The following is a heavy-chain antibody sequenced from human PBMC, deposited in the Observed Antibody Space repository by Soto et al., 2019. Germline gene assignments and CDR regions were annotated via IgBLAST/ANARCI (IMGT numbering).Heavy chain of an antibody. CDR1: GRTFSSYA. J-gene: IGHJ6*02. V-gene: IGHV1-69*06. CDR3: ATTRNFYWLSTASYYYYGMDV. D-gene: IGHD3-9*01. CDR2: IIPIFGTA. Sequence: EASVKGSCKASGRTFSSYAISCVRQAPGQGLEWMGGIIPIFGTANYAQKFQGRVTITADKSTSTAYKQLSSLRSEDTAVYYCATTRNFYWLSTASYYYYGMDVWGQGTTVTVSS.